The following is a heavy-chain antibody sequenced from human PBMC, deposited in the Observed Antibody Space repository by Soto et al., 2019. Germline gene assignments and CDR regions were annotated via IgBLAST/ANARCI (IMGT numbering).Heavy chain of an antibody. CDR2: IYFRGTT. CDR3: ARMNYYDTSGYPFDY. CDR1: GDSITSNSYY. J-gene: IGHJ4*02. D-gene: IGHD3-22*01. Sequence: ASETLSLTCTVSGDSITSNSYYWSWIRQPPGKGLEWIGYIYFRGTTNYNPSLKSRVTMSADTSKNQFSLKLNSVTAADTAVYYCARMNYYDTSGYPFDYWGQGMMVTVSS. V-gene: IGHV4-61*01.